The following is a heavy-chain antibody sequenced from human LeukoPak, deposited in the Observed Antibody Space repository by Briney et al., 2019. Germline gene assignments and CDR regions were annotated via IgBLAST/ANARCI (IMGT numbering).Heavy chain of an antibody. V-gene: IGHV3-53*01. CDR2: IYSGGST. CDR1: GFTVSSNY. D-gene: IGHD6-6*01. CDR3: VKDLSIAARRGFDY. J-gene: IGHJ4*02. Sequence: GGSLRLSCAASGFTVSSNYMSWVRQAPGKGLEWVSVIYSGGSTYYADSVKGRFTISRDNSKNTLYLQMNSLRAEDTAVYYCVKDLSIAARRGFDYWGQGTLVTVSS.